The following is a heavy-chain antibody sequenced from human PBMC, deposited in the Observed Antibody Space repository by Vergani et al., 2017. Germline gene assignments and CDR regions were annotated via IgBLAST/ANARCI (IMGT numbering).Heavy chain of an antibody. CDR3: ARDHIAAAGPYYYYYGMDV. D-gene: IGHD6-13*01. CDR2: ISSSSSYI. V-gene: IGHV3-21*01. CDR1: GFTFSSYA. J-gene: IGHJ6*02. Sequence: EVQLLESGGGLVQPGGSLRLSCAASGFTFSSYAMSWVRQAPGKGLEWVSSISSSSSYIYYADSVKGRFTISRDNAKNSLYLQMNSLRAEDTAVYYCARDHIAAAGPYYYYYGMDVWGQGTTVTVSS.